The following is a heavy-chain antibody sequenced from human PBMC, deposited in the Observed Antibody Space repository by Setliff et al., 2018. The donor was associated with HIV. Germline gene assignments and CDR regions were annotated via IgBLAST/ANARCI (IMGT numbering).Heavy chain of an antibody. V-gene: IGHV4-4*07. CDR1: DSGTYY. D-gene: IGHD3-16*01. Sequence: SETLSLTCTVSDSGTYYWSWIRQPAGKGLEWIGRVSSRGGTNYNTSLESRVTISVDTSKNQFSLKLNSVTAADTAVYYCARSGGPTFDPWGQGTRVTVSS. J-gene: IGHJ5*02. CDR3: ARSGGPTFDP. CDR2: VSSRGGT.